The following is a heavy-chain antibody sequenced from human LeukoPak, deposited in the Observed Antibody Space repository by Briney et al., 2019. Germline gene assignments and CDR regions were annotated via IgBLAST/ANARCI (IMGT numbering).Heavy chain of an antibody. V-gene: IGHV3-74*01. J-gene: IGHJ6*03. CDR1: EFTFSSYW. D-gene: IGHD2-15*01. CDR2: INNDGTST. CDR3: ARVLMHSCSDGRCYFSYHMDV. Sequence: PGGSLRLSCVASEFTFSSYWMHWVRQAPGKGLVWVSRINNDGTSTYYADSLKGSFTISRDNGENTVYLQLNSLGAEDTAVYYCARVLMHSCSDGRCYFSYHMDVWGKGTTVTVSS.